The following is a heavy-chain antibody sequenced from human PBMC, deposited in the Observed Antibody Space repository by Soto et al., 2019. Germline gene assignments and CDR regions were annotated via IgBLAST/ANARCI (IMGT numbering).Heavy chain of an antibody. J-gene: IGHJ4*02. CDR3: ARGSRWI. D-gene: IGHD5-12*01. V-gene: IGHV3-74*01. Sequence: EVQLVESGGGLVQPGGSRRLSCAVSGLTFSSSWMHWVRQAPGKGLVWVSRINVDGSATHYADSVQGRFTISRDNAKNSLYLQMNSLRAEDTAVYYCARGSRWIWGQGTLVTVSS. CDR2: INVDGSAT. CDR1: GLTFSSSW.